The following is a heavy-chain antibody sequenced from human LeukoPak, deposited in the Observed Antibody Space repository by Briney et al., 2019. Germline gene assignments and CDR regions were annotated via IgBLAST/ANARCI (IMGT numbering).Heavy chain of an antibody. Sequence: GASVKVSCKASGYTFISYGISWVRQAPGQGLEWMGWISAYNGNTNYAQKLQGRVTMTTGTSTSTAYMELRSLRSDDTAVYYCASSAAYTAMASYYYYGMDVWGQGTTVTVSS. D-gene: IGHD5-18*01. CDR3: ASSAAYTAMASYYYYGMDV. CDR2: ISAYNGNT. V-gene: IGHV1-18*01. CDR1: GYTFISYG. J-gene: IGHJ6*02.